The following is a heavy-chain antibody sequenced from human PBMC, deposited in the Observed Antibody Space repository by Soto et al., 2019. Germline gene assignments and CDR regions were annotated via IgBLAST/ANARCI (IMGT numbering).Heavy chain of an antibody. D-gene: IGHD3-9*01. J-gene: IGHJ5*02. CDR2: TYYRSKWDY. CDR3: ARVSFDHFVHWFDP. CDR1: GDSVSTNSAT. Sequence: SQTLSLTCAISGDSVSTNSATWDWIRQSPSRGLEWLGRTYYRSKWDYDYAASVKGRININPDTSNNQVSLHLDSVTPDDTAVYYCARVSFDHFVHWFDPWGQGTLVTVSS. V-gene: IGHV6-1*01.